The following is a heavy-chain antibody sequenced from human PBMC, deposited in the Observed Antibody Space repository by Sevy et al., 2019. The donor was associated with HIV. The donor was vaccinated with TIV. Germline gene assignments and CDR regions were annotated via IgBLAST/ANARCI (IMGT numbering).Heavy chain of an antibody. CDR3: ARSYSSSWYILYYFEY. V-gene: IGHV3-21*01. D-gene: IGHD6-13*01. J-gene: IGHJ4*02. CDR1: GFSFSSYS. Sequence: GGSLRLSCAASGFSFSSYSVSWVRQAPGKGLEWVASIGSSNSCIYYADSVKGRFTISRDNAKNSLFLHMNTLRAEDTDVYYCARSYSSSWYILYYFEYWGQGTPVTVSS. CDR2: IGSSNSCI.